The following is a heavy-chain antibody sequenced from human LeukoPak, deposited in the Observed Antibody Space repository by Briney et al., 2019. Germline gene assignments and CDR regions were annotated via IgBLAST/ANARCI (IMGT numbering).Heavy chain of an antibody. J-gene: IGHJ4*02. CDR3: AKGPRSPYSRRAGYFDY. CDR2: ILNDGSQE. CDR1: GFTFSSYG. D-gene: IGHD6-13*01. V-gene: IGHV3-33*06. Sequence: PGGSLRLSCAASGFTFSSYGMHWVRQAPGKGLEWVAVILNDGSQEKYADSVKGRFTISRDNSKNTLYLQMNSLRAEDTAVYYCAKGPRSPYSRRAGYFDYWGQGTLVTVSS.